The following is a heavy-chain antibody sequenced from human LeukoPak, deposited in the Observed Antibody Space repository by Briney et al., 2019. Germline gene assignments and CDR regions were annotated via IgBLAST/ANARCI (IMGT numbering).Heavy chain of an antibody. CDR1: GYTLTELS. J-gene: IGHJ4*02. CDR2: FDPEDGET. V-gene: IGHV1-24*01. D-gene: IGHD5-18*01. CDR3: ARDRKSRGVTLFDY. Sequence: ASVKVSCKVSGYTLTELSMHWVRQAPGKGLEWMGGFDPEDGETIYAQKFQGRVTMTEDTSTDTAYMELRSLRSDDTAVYYCARDRKSRGVTLFDYWGQGTLVTVSS.